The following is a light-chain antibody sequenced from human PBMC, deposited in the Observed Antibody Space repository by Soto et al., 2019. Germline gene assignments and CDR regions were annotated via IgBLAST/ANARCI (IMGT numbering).Light chain of an antibody. CDR2: DAS. CDR3: QQYNSYSGT. Sequence: DIQMTQSPSALSASVGDRVTITCRASQSISSWLAWYQQKPGKAPKLLIYDASSLESGVPSRFSGSGSGTEFTLTISSLQXDDFATYYCQQYNSYSGTFGPGTKVDIK. CDR1: QSISSW. V-gene: IGKV1-5*01. J-gene: IGKJ3*01.